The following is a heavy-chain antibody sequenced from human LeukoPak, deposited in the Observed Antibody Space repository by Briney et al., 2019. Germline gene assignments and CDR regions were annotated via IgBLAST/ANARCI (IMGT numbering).Heavy chain of an antibody. CDR1: GGSISSGDYH. D-gene: IGHD1-1*01. CDR3: ARLYNSGAFDI. J-gene: IGHJ3*02. CDR2: IYYSGNT. Sequence: SETLSLTCSVSGGSISSGDYHWSWIRQPPGKGLEWIGHIYYSGNTSYNPSLNIRHTILVDTSKNRFSLKLTSLTAADTADYYCARLYNSGAFDIWGQGTMVTVSS. V-gene: IGHV4-30-4*08.